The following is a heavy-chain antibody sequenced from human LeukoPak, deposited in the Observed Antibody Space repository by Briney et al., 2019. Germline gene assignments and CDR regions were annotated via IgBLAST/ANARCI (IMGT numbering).Heavy chain of an antibody. CDR1: SGSISTYY. D-gene: IGHD7-27*01. Sequence: SETLSLTCTVSSGSISTYYWNWIRQPPGKGLEWIGYIYHSGSTNYNPSLQSRVTISVDTSKNQFSLNLNSVTAADTAVYYCARETPGAGHFDYWGQGSLVTVSS. J-gene: IGHJ4*02. CDR3: ARETPGAGHFDY. CDR2: IYHSGST. V-gene: IGHV4-59*01.